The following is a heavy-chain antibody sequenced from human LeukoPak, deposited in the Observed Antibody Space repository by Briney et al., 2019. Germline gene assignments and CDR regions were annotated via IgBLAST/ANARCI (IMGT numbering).Heavy chain of an antibody. J-gene: IGHJ4*02. CDR2: ISGSGGST. V-gene: IGHV3-23*01. Sequence: GGSLRLSCAASGFTFSSYAMSWVRQAPGKGLEWVSAISGSGGSTYYADSVKGRFTISRDNSKNTLYLQMNGLRAEDTAVYYCAKSGRSKIRFEYSSSTSFDYWGQGTLVTVSS. D-gene: IGHD6-6*01. CDR1: GFTFSSYA. CDR3: AKSGRSKIRFEYSSSTSFDY.